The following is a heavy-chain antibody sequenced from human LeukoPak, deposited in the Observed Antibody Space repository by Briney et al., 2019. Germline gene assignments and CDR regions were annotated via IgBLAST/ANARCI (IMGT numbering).Heavy chain of an antibody. D-gene: IGHD5-12*01. J-gene: IGHJ4*02. CDR2: IKQDGSET. CDR3: AGGYSGYPLDY. Sequence: SGGSLRLSCAASGFTFSRYWMSWVRQAPGKGLEWVANIKQDGSETSYVGSVKGRLTISRDNAKNSLYLQMNSLRAEDTAVYYCAGGYSGYPLDYWGQGTLVTVSS. CDR1: GFTFSRYW. V-gene: IGHV3-7*01.